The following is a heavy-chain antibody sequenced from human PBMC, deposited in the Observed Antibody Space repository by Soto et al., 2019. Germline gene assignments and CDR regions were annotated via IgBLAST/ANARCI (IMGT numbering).Heavy chain of an antibody. J-gene: IGHJ4*02. V-gene: IGHV3-7*03. CDR1: GFTFSNSW. CDR3: AKGDYFDRRFDY. D-gene: IGHD3-9*01. CDR2: IKEDGSEK. Sequence: PGGSLRLSCAASGFTFSNSWMSWVCQAPGKGLEWVATIKEDGSEKYYVDSVKGRFTVSRDNAKNSLYLQVNSLRAEDTAVYYCAKGDYFDRRFDYWGQGTLVTVSS.